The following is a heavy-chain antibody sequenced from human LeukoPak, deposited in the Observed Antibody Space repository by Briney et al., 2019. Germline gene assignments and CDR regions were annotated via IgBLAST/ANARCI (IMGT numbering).Heavy chain of an antibody. J-gene: IGHJ1*01. D-gene: IGHD3-10*01. CDR1: GGSISSSSYY. CDR2: IYYSGST. Sequence: PSETLSLTCTVSGGSISSSSYYWGWIRQPPGKGLEWIGSIYYSGSTYYNPSLKSRVTISVDTSKNQFSLKLSSVTAADTAVYYCARLVVYYGSGDYQEYFQHWGQGTLVTVSS. V-gene: IGHV4-39*01. CDR3: ARLVVYYGSGDYQEYFQH.